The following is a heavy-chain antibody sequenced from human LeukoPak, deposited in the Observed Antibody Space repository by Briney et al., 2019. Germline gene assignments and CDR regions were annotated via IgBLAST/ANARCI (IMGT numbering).Heavy chain of an antibody. V-gene: IGHV3-9*01. CDR3: AKVSSSGYYFDY. CDR2: ISWNSGSI. D-gene: IGHD3-22*01. J-gene: IGHJ4*02. Sequence: AGGSLRLSCAASGFTFSSYSMNWVRQAPGKGLEWVSGISWNSGSIGYADSVKGRFTISRDNAKNSLYLQMNSLRAEDTALYYCAKVSSSGYYFDYWGQGTLVTVSS. CDR1: GFTFSSYS.